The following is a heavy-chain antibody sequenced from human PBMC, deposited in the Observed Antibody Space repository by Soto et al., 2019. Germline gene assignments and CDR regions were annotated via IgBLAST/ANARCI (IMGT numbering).Heavy chain of an antibody. J-gene: IGHJ4*02. CDR1: GFTFSRIA. Sequence: QVQLVESGGGVVQPGRSLTLSCAASGFTFSRIAMHWVRQAPGKGLEWVAVISSDGSSKLYADSVKGRFIVTRDNPKNTLYLQMSSLRVDDTAVYYSARPTVGTFFHALDHWGQGDLVTVSS. D-gene: IGHD4-17*01. CDR3: ARPTVGTFFHALDH. V-gene: IGHV3-30-3*01. CDR2: ISSDGSSK.